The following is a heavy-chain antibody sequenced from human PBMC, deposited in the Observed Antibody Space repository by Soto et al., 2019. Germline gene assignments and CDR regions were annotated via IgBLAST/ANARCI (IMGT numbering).Heavy chain of an antibody. CDR2: FDPEDGET. J-gene: IGHJ4*02. D-gene: IGHD3-10*01. CDR1: GYTLTELS. Sequence: ASVKVSCKVSGYTLTELSMHWVRQAPGKGLEWMGGFDPEDGETIYAQKFQGRVTMTEDTSTDTAYMELSSLRSEDTAVYYCATEPYGSGSYYPTTFDYWGQGTLVTVSS. V-gene: IGHV1-24*01. CDR3: ATEPYGSGSYYPTTFDY.